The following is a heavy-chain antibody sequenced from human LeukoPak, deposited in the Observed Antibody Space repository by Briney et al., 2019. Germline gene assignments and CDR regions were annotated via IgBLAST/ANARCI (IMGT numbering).Heavy chain of an antibody. Sequence: PSQTLSLTCTVSGGSISSGSYYWSWIRQPAGKGLEWIGRIYTSGSTNYNPSLKSRVTISVDTSKNQFSLKLSSVTAADTAVYYCARVTVAAAGRGWDFCDYWGQGTLVTVSS. CDR1: GGSISSGSYY. D-gene: IGHD6-13*01. J-gene: IGHJ4*02. V-gene: IGHV4-61*02. CDR3: ARVTVAAAGRGWDFCDY. CDR2: IYTSGST.